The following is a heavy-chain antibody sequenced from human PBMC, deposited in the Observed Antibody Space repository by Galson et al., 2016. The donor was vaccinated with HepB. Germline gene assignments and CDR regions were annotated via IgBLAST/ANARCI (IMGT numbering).Heavy chain of an antibody. D-gene: IGHD4-17*01. CDR1: GYTFTNYY. J-gene: IGHJ6*04. V-gene: IGHV1-46*01. Sequence: SVKVSCKASGYTFTNYYMHWVRQAPGQGLEWMGLVHPTSGSPNYAQKFQDRVAMTRDTSTSTVYMELSSLRSEDTAGYYCARPLLPFSGDNGYYYYGFDVGGTGTTGTVSS. CDR3: ARPLLPFSGDNGYYYYGFDV. CDR2: VHPTSGSP.